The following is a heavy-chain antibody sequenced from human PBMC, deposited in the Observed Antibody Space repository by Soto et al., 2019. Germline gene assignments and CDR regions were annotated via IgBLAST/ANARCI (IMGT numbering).Heavy chain of an antibody. J-gene: IGHJ5*02. V-gene: IGHV1-18*01. CDR3: ARDAPSSSWFGDWFDP. Sequence: GASVKVSCKASGYTFSRSGISWVRQAPGQGLEWMGWISTYNGDTNYAQKVQGRVTMTTDTSTSTAFMELSSLRSEDTAVYYCARDAPSSSWFGDWFDPWGQGTLLTVSS. D-gene: IGHD6-13*01. CDR1: GYTFSRSG. CDR2: ISTYNGDT.